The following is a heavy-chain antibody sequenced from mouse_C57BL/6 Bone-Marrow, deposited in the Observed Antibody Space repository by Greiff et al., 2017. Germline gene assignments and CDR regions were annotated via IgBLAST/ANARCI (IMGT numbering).Heavy chain of an antibody. V-gene: IGHV1-55*01. D-gene: IGHD1-1*01. J-gene: IGHJ3*01. CDR2: IYPGSGST. CDR1: GYTFTSYW. CDR3: ARGYYGSSFAWFAY. Sequence: QVQLKQPGAELVKPGASVKMSCKASGYTFTSYWITWVKQRPGQGLEWIGDIYPGSGSTNYNEKFKSKATLTVDTSSSTAYMQLSSLTSEDSAVYYCARGYYGSSFAWFAYWGQGTLVTVSA.